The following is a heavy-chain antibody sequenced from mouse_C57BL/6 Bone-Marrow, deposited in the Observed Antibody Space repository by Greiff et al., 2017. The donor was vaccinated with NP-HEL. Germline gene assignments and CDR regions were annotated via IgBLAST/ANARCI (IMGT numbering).Heavy chain of an antibody. J-gene: IGHJ1*03. CDR3: AEGGIFYYGSSHWYFDV. CDR1: GYTFTSYW. CDR2: IHPNSGST. D-gene: IGHD1-1*01. Sequence: VQLQQSGAELVKPGASVKLSCKASGYTFTSYWMHWVKQRPGQGLEWIGMIHPNSGSTNYNEKFKSKATLTVDKSSSTAYMQLSSLTSEDSAVYYCAEGGIFYYGSSHWYFDVWGTGTTVTVSS. V-gene: IGHV1-64*01.